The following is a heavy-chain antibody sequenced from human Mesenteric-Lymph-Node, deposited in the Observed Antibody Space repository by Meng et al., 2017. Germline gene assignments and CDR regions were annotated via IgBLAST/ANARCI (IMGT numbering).Heavy chain of an antibody. J-gene: IGHJ4*02. V-gene: IGHV1-3*01. CDR2: INAGNGNT. CDR1: GYTFTSYA. CDR3: ARDRGAARLFDY. Sequence: QVQLVQSGAGVNKPWASVKVSCKAYGYTFTSYAMHWVRQAPGQRLEWMGWINAGNGNTKYSQKFQGRVTITRDTSASTAYMELSSLRSEDTAVYYCARDRGAARLFDYWGQGTLVTVSS. D-gene: IGHD6-6*01.